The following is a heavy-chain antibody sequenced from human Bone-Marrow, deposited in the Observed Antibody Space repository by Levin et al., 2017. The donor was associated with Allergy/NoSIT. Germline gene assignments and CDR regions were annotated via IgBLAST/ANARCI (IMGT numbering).Heavy chain of an antibody. D-gene: IGHD1-26*01. J-gene: IGHJ4*02. CDR2: IYHTGHT. V-gene: IGHV4-30-4*01. CDR1: GGSISSADHY. Sequence: RSSETLSLTCIVSGGSISSADHYWTWIRQPPGKGLEWIGYIYHTGHTYYKPSLKSRLIMSLDTTKNLFSLKVNSVTAADTAVYYCARIGLGIFDSWGQGALVTVSS. CDR3: ARIGLGIFDS.